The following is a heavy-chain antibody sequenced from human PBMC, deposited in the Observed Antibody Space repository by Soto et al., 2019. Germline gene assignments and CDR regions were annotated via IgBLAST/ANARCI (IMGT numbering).Heavy chain of an antibody. CDR3: ARDTRYGVLDY. D-gene: IGHD4-17*01. CDR1: GGSISSYY. Sequence: SETLSLTCTVSGGSISSYYWSWIRRPPGKGLEWIGYIYYSGDTNYNPSLKSRVTISVDTSKNQFSLSLSSLTAADTAVYYCARDTRYGVLDYWGQGTLVTVSS. V-gene: IGHV4-59*01. CDR2: IYYSGDT. J-gene: IGHJ4*02.